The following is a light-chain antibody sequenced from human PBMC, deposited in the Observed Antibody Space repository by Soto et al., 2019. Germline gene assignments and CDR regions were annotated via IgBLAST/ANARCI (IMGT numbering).Light chain of an antibody. CDR1: QTIHTS. CDR3: QQSQSLPFT. Sequence: DVQMTQSPPSLSASVGDRVTITCRASQTIHTSLNWYQQKPGKAPRLLIYEASNLQSGVPSTFSGSGSGPDFTLTINGLQPDDFATYYGQQSQSLPFTFGPGTKV. CDR2: EAS. J-gene: IGKJ3*01. V-gene: IGKV1-39*01.